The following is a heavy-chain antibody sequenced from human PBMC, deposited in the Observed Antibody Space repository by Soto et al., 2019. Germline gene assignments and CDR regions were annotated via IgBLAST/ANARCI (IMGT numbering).Heavy chain of an antibody. D-gene: IGHD3-9*01. Sequence: ASVKVSCKASGYTFTSYAMHWVLQAPGQRLEWMGWISAGNGNTKYSQKFQGRVTITRDTSASTAYMELSSLRSEDTAVYYCARDHLNYDILTATIYYYYMDVWGKGTTVTVSS. CDR1: GYTFTSYA. CDR2: ISAGNGNT. V-gene: IGHV1-3*01. CDR3: ARDHLNYDILTATIYYYYMDV. J-gene: IGHJ6*03.